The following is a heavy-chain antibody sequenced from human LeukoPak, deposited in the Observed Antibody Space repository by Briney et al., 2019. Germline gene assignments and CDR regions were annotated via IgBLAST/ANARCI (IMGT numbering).Heavy chain of an antibody. CDR3: ARSGFGQWLNY. J-gene: IGHJ4*02. CDR1: GGSVSSGSYY. Sequence: SETLSLTCTVSGGSVSSGSYYWSWIQQPPGKGLEWIGYIYYSGSTNYNPSLKSRVTISVDTSKNQFSLKLSSVTAADTAVYYCARSGFGQWLNYWGQGTLVTVSS. D-gene: IGHD6-19*01. CDR2: IYYSGST. V-gene: IGHV4-61*01.